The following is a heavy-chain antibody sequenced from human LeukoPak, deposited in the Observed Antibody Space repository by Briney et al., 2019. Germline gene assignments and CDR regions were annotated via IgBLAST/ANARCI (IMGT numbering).Heavy chain of an antibody. CDR1: GFTFSSYA. V-gene: IGHV3-23*01. CDR3: ARRGADGWGFFDY. CDR2: VSESADRT. D-gene: IGHD5-24*01. J-gene: IGHJ4*02. Sequence: GGSLRLSCAASGFTFSSYAMHWVRQAPGQGLEWVSSVSESADRTFYADSVKGRFTISRDNSKNTLYLEMSSLRVEDTAVYYCARRGADGWGFFDYWGQGILVTVSS.